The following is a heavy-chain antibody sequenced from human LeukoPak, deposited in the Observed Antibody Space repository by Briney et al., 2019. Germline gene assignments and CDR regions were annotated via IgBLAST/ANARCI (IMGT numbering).Heavy chain of an antibody. CDR1: GFTFSSYG. J-gene: IGHJ4*02. V-gene: IGHV3-30*02. CDR3: ASSEYSSSWQDY. CDR2: IRYDGSNK. D-gene: IGHD6-13*01. Sequence: GGSLRLSCAASGFTFSSYGMHWVRQAPGKGLEWVAFIRYDGSNKYYADSVKGRFTISRDNSKNTLYLQMNSLRAEDTAVYYCASSEYSSSWQDYWGQGTLVTVSS.